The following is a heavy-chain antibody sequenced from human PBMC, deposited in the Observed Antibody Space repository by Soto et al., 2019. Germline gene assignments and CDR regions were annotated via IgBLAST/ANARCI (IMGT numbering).Heavy chain of an antibody. CDR2: ISAYNGNT. D-gene: IGHD5-18*01. V-gene: IGHV1-18*01. Sequence: GASVKVSCKASGYTFTSYGISWVRQAPGQGLEWMGWISAYNGNTNYAQRLQGRVTMTTDTSTSTAYMELRSLRSDDTAVYYCAMDTAMVTRWFDPWGQGTLVTVSS. CDR1: GYTFTSYG. J-gene: IGHJ5*02. CDR3: AMDTAMVTRWFDP.